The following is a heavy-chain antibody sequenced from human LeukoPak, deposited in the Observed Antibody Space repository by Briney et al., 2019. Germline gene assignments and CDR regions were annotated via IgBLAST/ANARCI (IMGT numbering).Heavy chain of an antibody. CDR1: GFTFRSYS. D-gene: IGHD3-16*02. CDR3: ARTVGYLDAFDI. Sequence: GGSLRLSCAPSGFTFRSYSMNWVRQAPGKGLEWVSSISSSSSYIYYADSVKGRFTISRDNAKNSLYLQMNSLRAEDTAVYYCARTVGYLDAFDIWGQGTMVTVSS. J-gene: IGHJ3*02. V-gene: IGHV3-21*01. CDR2: ISSSSSYI.